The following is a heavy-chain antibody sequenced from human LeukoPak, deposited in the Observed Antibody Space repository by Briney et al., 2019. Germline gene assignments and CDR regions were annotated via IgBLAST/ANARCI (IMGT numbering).Heavy chain of an antibody. Sequence: PGGSLRLSCAASGFTFSNHAMNWVRQAPGKGLEWVGRIKSKTASETTDYAAPVKGRFTISRDDSTNTLYLQMNSLRNEDTGVYFFTPEGSYYFESSCSYFIFFANWGQGTQVTVSS. J-gene: IGHJ4*02. CDR2: IKSKTASETT. D-gene: IGHD3-22*01. CDR3: TPEGSYYFESSCSYFIFFAN. V-gene: IGHV3-15*01. CDR1: GFTFSNHA.